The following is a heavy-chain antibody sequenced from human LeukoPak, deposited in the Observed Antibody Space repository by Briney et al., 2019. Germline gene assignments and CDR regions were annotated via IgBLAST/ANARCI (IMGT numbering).Heavy chain of an antibody. CDR1: GFTLGDYT. Sequence: GGSLRLSCAASGFTLGDYTMHWVRQAPGKGLEWGSLISWDGGSTYYADSVKGRFTISRDNSKNSLYLQMNSLRTEDTALYYCAKDVTGRGYYYYGMDVWGQGTTVTVSS. J-gene: IGHJ6*02. CDR2: ISWDGGST. CDR3: AKDVTGRGYYYYGMDV. V-gene: IGHV3-43*01. D-gene: IGHD2-15*01.